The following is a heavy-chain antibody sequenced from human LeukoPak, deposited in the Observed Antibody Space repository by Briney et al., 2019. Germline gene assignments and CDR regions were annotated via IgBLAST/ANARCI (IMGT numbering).Heavy chain of an antibody. CDR2: IKQDGSEK. Sequence: GGSLRLSCAASGFTFSSYWMSWARQAPGKGLEWGANIKQDGSEKYYVDSVKGRFTISRDNAKNSLYLQMNSLRAEDTAVYYCARGYGSGSYFSSGVDYWGQGTLVTVSS. CDR3: ARGYGSGSYFSSGVDY. V-gene: IGHV3-7*03. J-gene: IGHJ4*02. CDR1: GFTFSSYW. D-gene: IGHD3-10*01.